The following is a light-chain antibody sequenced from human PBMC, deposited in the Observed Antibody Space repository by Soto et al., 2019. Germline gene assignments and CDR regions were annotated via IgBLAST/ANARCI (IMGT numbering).Light chain of an antibody. V-gene: IGLV3-21*04. CDR3: QVWDSSSDHRV. CDR2: YDS. CDR1: NIGSKS. Sequence: SYELTQPPSVSVAPGKTARITCGGNNIGSKSVHWYQQKPGQAPVLVIYYDSDRPSGIPERFSGSNSGNTATLTISRVEAGDEADYYCQVWDSSSDHRVFGTVTKVTVL. J-gene: IGLJ1*01.